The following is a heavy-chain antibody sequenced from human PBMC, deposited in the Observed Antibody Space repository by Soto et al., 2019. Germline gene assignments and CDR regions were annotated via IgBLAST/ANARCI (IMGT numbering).Heavy chain of an antibody. J-gene: IGHJ4*02. Sequence: PSETLSLTCAVSGGSISSSNWWSWVRQPPGKGLEWIGEIYHSGSTNYNPSLKSRVTISVDKSKNQSSLKLSSVTAADTTVYYCSRRYSSSSVRFFYYWGQGTLVTVSS. D-gene: IGHD6-6*01. V-gene: IGHV4-4*02. CDR1: GGSISSSNW. CDR3: SRRYSSSSVRFFYY. CDR2: IYHSGST.